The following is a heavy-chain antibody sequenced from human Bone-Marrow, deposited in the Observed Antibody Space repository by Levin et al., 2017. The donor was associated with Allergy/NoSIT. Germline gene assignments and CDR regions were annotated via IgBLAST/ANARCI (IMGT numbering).Heavy chain of an antibody. CDR2: INTNTGNP. D-gene: IGHD6-19*01. Sequence: GASVKVSCKASGYTFTSYAMNWVRQAPGQGLEWMGWINTNTGNPTYAQGFTGRFVFSLDTSVSTAYLQISSLKAEDTAVYYCASPQSSGFHYYYYYMDVWGKGTTVTVSS. CDR3: ASPQSSGFHYYYYYMDV. CDR1: GYTFTSYA. V-gene: IGHV7-4-1*02. J-gene: IGHJ6*03.